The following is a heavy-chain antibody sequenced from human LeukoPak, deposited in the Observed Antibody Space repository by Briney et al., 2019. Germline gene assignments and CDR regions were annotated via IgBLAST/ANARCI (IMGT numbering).Heavy chain of an antibody. J-gene: IGHJ3*02. CDR1: GFTFSGYS. CDR3: ARDRYSGYDAFDI. D-gene: IGHD5-12*01. CDR2: ISYDGSNK. Sequence: GGSLRLSCAASGFTFSGYSMNWVRQAPGKGLEWVAVISYDGSNKYYADSVKGRFTISRDNSKNTLYLQMNSLRAEDTAVYYCARDRYSGYDAFDIWGQGTMVTVSS. V-gene: IGHV3-30*03.